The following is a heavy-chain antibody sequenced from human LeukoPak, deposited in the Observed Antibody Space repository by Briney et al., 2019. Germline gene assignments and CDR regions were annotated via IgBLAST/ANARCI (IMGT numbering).Heavy chain of an antibody. V-gene: IGHV3-33*06. Sequence: GGSLRLSCAASGFTFSSYGMHWVRQAPGKGLEWVAVIWYDGSNKYYADSVKGRFTISRDNSKNTLDLQMNSLRAEDTAIYYCAKGHYDGSGYYYFDHWGQGTLVTVSS. D-gene: IGHD3-22*01. CDR3: AKGHYDGSGYYYFDH. J-gene: IGHJ4*02. CDR1: GFTFSSYG. CDR2: IWYDGSNK.